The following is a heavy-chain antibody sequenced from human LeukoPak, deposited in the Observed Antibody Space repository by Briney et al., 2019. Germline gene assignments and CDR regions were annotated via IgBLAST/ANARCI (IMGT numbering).Heavy chain of an antibody. V-gene: IGHV4-59*08. J-gene: IGHJ4*02. CDR2: IYYSGST. D-gene: IGHD6-19*01. CDR3: ARRHSSGWSPFDY. Sequence: PSETLSLTCTVSGGSISSYYWSWLRQPPGKGLEWIGYIYYSGSTNYNPSLKSRVTISVDTSKNQFSLKLSSVTAADTAVYYCARRHSSGWSPFDYWGQGTLVTVSS. CDR1: GGSISSYY.